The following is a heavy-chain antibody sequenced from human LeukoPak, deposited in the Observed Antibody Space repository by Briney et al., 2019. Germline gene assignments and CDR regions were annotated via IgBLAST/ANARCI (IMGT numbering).Heavy chain of an antibody. V-gene: IGHV1-2*02. CDR2: INPNSGGT. Sequence: ASVKVSCKASGYTFTGYYMHWVRQAPGQGLEWMRWINPNSGGTNYAQKFQGRVTMTRDTSISTAYMELSRLRSDDTAVYYCAKVNSSGWYFYSYYMDVWGKGTTVTVSS. J-gene: IGHJ6*03. CDR1: GYTFTGYY. D-gene: IGHD6-19*01. CDR3: AKVNSSGWYFYSYYMDV.